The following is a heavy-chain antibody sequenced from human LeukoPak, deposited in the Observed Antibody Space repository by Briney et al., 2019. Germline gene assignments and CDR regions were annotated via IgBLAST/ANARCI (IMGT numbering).Heavy chain of an antibody. Sequence: ASVKVSCKASGYTFTNYAVSWVRQAPGQGLEYMGYISAYNGNTNYAQNLQGRVTMTTDTSTSTAYMELRSLRSDDTAVYYCARDGRVVLNGQNIDYWGQGTLVTVSS. CDR2: ISAYNGNT. CDR1: GYTFTNYA. V-gene: IGHV1-18*01. CDR3: ARDGRVVLNGQNIDY. J-gene: IGHJ4*02. D-gene: IGHD2-15*01.